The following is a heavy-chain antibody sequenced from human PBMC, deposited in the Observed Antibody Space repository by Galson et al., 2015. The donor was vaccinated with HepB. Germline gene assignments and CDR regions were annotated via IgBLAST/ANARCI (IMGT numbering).Heavy chain of an antibody. CDR3: ARDPGKDYEIDS. D-gene: IGHD4-17*01. CDR1: GFTFRHYG. V-gene: IGHV3-33*08. Sequence: SLRLSCAASGFTFRHYGMHWVRQAPGKGLEWVAVIWQDENNKYYADSVKGRFAISRDNSKNTLYLQMNSLRAEDTALYFCARDPGKDYEIDSWGQGTLVSVSS. J-gene: IGHJ4*02. CDR2: IWQDENNK.